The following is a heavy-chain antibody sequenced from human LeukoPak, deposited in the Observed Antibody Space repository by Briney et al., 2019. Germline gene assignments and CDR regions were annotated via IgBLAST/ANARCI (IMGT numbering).Heavy chain of an antibody. D-gene: IGHD1-26*01. Sequence: PGGPLRLSCAASGFPFSSYSMNWVRQAPGKGLEGVSYISSSSSTIYYADSVKGRFTISRDNAKNSLYLQMNSLRAEDTAVYYCARDVRWELPQVRYYYGMDVWGQGTTVTVSS. V-gene: IGHV3-48*04. CDR1: GFPFSSYS. CDR3: ARDVRWELPQVRYYYGMDV. CDR2: ISSSSSTI. J-gene: IGHJ6*02.